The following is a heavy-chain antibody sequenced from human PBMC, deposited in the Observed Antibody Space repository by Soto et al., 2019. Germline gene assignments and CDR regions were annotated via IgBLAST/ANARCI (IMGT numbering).Heavy chain of an antibody. V-gene: IGHV3-13*01. Sequence: EVQLVESGGDLVQPGGSLRLSCAASGSTLSDYDMHWVRQVTGKGLEWVSTISTAGDTYYPGSVKGRFTISRENAKNSLFLQMNSLRADDTAVYYCARGRDSGLYYFDYWGQGTLVTVSS. D-gene: IGHD2-21*01. CDR2: ISTAGDT. CDR3: ARGRDSGLYYFDY. CDR1: GSTLSDYD. J-gene: IGHJ4*02.